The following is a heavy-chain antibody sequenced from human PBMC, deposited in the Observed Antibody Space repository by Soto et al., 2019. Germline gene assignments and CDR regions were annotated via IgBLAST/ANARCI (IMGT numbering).Heavy chain of an antibody. CDR1: GFTFTSSA. J-gene: IGHJ3*02. CDR2: IVVGSGNT. D-gene: IGHD3-9*01. Sequence: ASVKVSCKASGFTFTSSAMQWVRQARGQRLEWIGWIVVGSGNTNYAQKFQERVTITRDMSTSTAYMELSSLRSEDTAVYYCAAVKTDYDILTGYYNVLDAFDIWGQGTMVTVSS. CDR3: AAVKTDYDILTGYYNVLDAFDI. V-gene: IGHV1-58*02.